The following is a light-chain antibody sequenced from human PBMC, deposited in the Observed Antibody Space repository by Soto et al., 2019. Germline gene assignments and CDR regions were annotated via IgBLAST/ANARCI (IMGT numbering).Light chain of an antibody. V-gene: IGKV3-15*01. J-gene: IGKJ1*01. Sequence: ETVLTQSPATLSVSPGDTATLSCTTSQGLNRNLAWYQQKLGQAPRVLIYGASTRAAGIPARFSGSGSGTEFILTISSLQSEDFAVYYCHEYNTWPWTFGQGTTVEIK. CDR2: GAS. CDR3: HEYNTWPWT. CDR1: QGLNRN.